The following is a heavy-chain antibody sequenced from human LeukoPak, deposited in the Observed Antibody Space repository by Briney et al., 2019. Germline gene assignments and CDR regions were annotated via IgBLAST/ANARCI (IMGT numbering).Heavy chain of an antibody. J-gene: IGHJ4*02. V-gene: IGHV3-23*01. CDR3: AKGGGSGNYRPDY. CDR2: ISGSGGST. D-gene: IGHD1-26*01. Sequence: HPGGSLRLSCAASGFTFNNCAMTWVRQAPGKGLEWVSGISGSGGSTYYADSVKGRFTISRDNSKNTLYLQMNSLRAEDTAVYYCAKGGGSGNYRPDYWGQGTLVTVSS. CDR1: GFTFNNCA.